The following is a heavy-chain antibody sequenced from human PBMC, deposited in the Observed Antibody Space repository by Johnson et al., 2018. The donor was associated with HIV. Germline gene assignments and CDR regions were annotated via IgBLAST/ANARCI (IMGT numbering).Heavy chain of an antibody. Sequence: QVQLVESGGGVVLPGGSLRLSCAASGFTFSSYAMHWVRQAPGKGLEWLAIISYDGGDTWYADSVKGRFTISRDNAKNSLYLQMNSLRAEDTAVYYCARVGATAAFDIWGQGTMVTVSS. D-gene: IGHD1-26*01. J-gene: IGHJ3*02. CDR2: ISYDGGDT. CDR1: GFTFSSYA. CDR3: ARVGATAAFDI. V-gene: IGHV3-30-3*01.